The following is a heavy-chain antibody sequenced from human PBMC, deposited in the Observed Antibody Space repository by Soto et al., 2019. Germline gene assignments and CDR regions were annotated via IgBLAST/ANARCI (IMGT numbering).Heavy chain of an antibody. Sequence: GESLKVSCKGSGYSFTSYWIGWVRQMPGKGLEWMGIIYPGDSDTRYSPSFQGQVTISADKSISTAYLQWSSLKASDTAMYYCARIYCSGGSCYSSYYYGMDVWGQGTTVTVSS. D-gene: IGHD2-15*01. V-gene: IGHV5-51*01. CDR3: ARIYCSGGSCYSSYYYGMDV. CDR1: GYSFTSYW. CDR2: IYPGDSDT. J-gene: IGHJ6*02.